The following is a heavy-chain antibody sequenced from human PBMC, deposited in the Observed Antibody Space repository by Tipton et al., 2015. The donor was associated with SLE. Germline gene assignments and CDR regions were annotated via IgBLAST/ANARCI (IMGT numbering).Heavy chain of an antibody. CDR1: GYTFTDNF. D-gene: IGHD3-3*01. CDR3: ALWPITIFGVVAYY. J-gene: IGHJ4*02. CDR2: ISAYNGNT. Sequence: QSGAEVKKPGASVKVSCKASGYTFTDNFMRWVRQAPGQGLEWMGWISAYNGNTNYAQKLQGRVTMTTDTSTSTAYMELRSLRSDDTAVYYCALWPITIFGVVAYYWGQGTLVTVSS. V-gene: IGHV1-18*04.